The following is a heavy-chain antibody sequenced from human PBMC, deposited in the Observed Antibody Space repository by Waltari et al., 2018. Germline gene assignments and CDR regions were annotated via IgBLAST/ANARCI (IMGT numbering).Heavy chain of an antibody. CDR2: IHRTGSS. V-gene: IGHV4-4*02. CDR3: ATSSFVAVLDS. CDR1: RGPPSNINL. Sequence: QVQLQESGPGLVKPSGTLSLTCGVSRGPPSNINLWNWIRQAPGKGLDWPGEIHRTGSSNYNPSLKSRLTMSVDKSNSQVSMKLKSLTAADTAVYYCATSSFVAVLDSWGQGTLVTVSS. D-gene: IGHD6-19*01. J-gene: IGHJ4*02.